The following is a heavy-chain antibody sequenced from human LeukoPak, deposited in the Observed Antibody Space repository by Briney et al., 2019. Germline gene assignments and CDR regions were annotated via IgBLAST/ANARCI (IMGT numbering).Heavy chain of an antibody. J-gene: IGHJ4*02. CDR3: TSTSYGDYGE. V-gene: IGHV3-73*01. CDR2: IRSKANNYAT. D-gene: IGHD4-17*01. CDR1: GFTFSGSA. Sequence: GGSLRLSCAASGFTFSGSAMHWVRQASGKGLEWVGRIRSKANNYATAYAASVKGRFTISRDDSENTAYLQMNSLKTEDTAVYYCTSTSYGDYGEWGRGTLVTVSS.